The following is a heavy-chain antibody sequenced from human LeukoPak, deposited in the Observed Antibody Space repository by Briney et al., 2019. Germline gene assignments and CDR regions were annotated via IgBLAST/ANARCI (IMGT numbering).Heavy chain of an antibody. CDR2: INPNSGGT. V-gene: IGHV1-2*06. CDR1: GYTFTGYY. Sequence: ASVKVSCKASGYTFTGYYMHWVRQAPGQGLEWMGRINPNSGGTNYAQKFQGRVTMTRDTSISTAYMELSRLRSDDTAVYYCARGRDGYYYWYFDLWGRGTLVTVSS. CDR3: ARGRDGYYYWYFDL. D-gene: IGHD5-24*01. J-gene: IGHJ2*01.